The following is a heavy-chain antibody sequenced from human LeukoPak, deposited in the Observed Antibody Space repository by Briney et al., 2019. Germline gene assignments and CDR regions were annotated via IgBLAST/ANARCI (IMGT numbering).Heavy chain of an antibody. Sequence: PGGSLRLSCAASGFAFSNYWMHWVRQAPGKGLVWVSRINSDGTTTGYPDSVKGRFTISRDNAKNTLYLHMNSLRDEDTAVYYCVRDGSTWANWFDPWGQGTLVTVSS. D-gene: IGHD6-13*01. CDR1: GFAFSNYW. CDR2: INSDGTTT. V-gene: IGHV3-74*01. CDR3: VRDGSTWANWFDP. J-gene: IGHJ5*02.